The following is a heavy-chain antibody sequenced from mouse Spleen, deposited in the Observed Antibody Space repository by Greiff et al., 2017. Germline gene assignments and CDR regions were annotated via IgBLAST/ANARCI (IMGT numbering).Heavy chain of an antibody. CDR2: INPNNGGT. V-gene: IGHV1-18*01. CDR3: ARSYGYGSGFAY. Sequence: VQLKQSGPELVKPGASVKIPCKASGYTFTDYNMDWVKQSHGKSLEWIGDINPNNGGTIYNQKFKGKATLTVDKSSSTAYMELRSLTSEDTAVYYCARSYGYGSGFAYWGQGTLVTVSA. J-gene: IGHJ3*01. D-gene: IGHD1-2*01. CDR1: GYTFTDYN.